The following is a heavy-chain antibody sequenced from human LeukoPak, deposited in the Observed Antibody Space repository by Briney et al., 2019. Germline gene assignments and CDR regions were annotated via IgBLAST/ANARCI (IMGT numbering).Heavy chain of an antibody. CDR2: ISSSGSTI. D-gene: IGHD6-13*01. Sequence: GGSLRLSCAASGFTFSSYEMNWVRQAPGKGLEWVSYISSSGSTIYYADSVKGRFTISRDNAKNALYLQMNSLRAEDTAVYYCARDPSYSSSWYPADYWGQGTLVTVSS. V-gene: IGHV3-48*03. CDR3: ARDPSYSSSWYPADY. J-gene: IGHJ4*02. CDR1: GFTFSSYE.